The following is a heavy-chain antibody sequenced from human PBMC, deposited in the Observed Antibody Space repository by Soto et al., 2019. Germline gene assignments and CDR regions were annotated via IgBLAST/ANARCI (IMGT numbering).Heavy chain of an antibody. J-gene: IGHJ6*02. CDR3: ARVMQDYYYYGMDF. Sequence: QVQLVESGGGVVQPGRSLRLSCAASGFTFSSYAMHWVRQAPGKGLEWVAVISYDGRNKYYADSVKVRFIISRDNSKNTLYLQMNSRRAEDTAVYYGARVMQDYYYYGMDFWGQVTTDTVAS. CDR1: GFTFSSYA. V-gene: IGHV3-30*04. CDR2: ISYDGRNK.